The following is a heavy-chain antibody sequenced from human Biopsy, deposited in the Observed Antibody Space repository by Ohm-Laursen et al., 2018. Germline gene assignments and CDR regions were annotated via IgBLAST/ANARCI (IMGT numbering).Heavy chain of an antibody. CDR3: AKRGVERGRPLAY. CDR1: GGTFSSFG. D-gene: IGHD1-1*01. V-gene: IGHV1-69*13. CDR2: INSMFGTT. Sequence: SVKVSCKSSGGTFSSFGISWVRQAPGQGLEWMGEINSMFGTTNYAQTFQGRVTITADESTSTAYMEVSSLRSEDTAVYYCAKRGVERGRPLAYWGQGTLVTVSS. J-gene: IGHJ4*02.